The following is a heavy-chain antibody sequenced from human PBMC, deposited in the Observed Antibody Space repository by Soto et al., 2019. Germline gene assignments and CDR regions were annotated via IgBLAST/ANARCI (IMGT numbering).Heavy chain of an antibody. Sequence: GGSLRLSCTVSGFTFINAWMTWVRQAPGKGLEWVGRIKSKTDDGTTDYAAPVKGRFTISRDDSRNTLYPQMNSLKTEDTAVYYCTTDSSSWAYYYYYGMDVWGQGTTVTVSS. CDR3: TTDSSSWAYYYYYGMDV. V-gene: IGHV3-15*01. J-gene: IGHJ6*02. D-gene: IGHD2-2*01. CDR1: GFTFINAW. CDR2: IKSKTDDGTT.